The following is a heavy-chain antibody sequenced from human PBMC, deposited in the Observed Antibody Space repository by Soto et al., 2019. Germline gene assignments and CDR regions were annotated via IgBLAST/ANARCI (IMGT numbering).Heavy chain of an antibody. J-gene: IGHJ3*02. CDR3: AREWSWLVWRDTLDAFAI. D-gene: IGHD1-26*01. Sequence: GGSLRLSCAGSGFTFSSYAMSWVRQAPGKGLEWVSAISGSGGSTYYADSVKGRFTISRDNSKNTLYLQMNSLRAEDTAVYYCAREWSWLVWRDTLDAFAIWGQGTMVPGSS. CDR2: ISGSGGST. V-gene: IGHV3-23*01. CDR1: GFTFSSYA.